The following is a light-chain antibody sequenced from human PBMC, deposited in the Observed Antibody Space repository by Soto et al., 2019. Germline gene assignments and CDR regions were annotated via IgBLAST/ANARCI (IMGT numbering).Light chain of an antibody. J-gene: IGKJ4*01. Sequence: EIVLTQSPATLSLSPGERATLSCRASQSVSSYLAWYQQKPGQAPRLLIYDASNRASGIPARFSGSGSGTDFTLTISSRQSEDFAVYYCQHYVNWPLTFGGGTKVESK. CDR3: QHYVNWPLT. CDR2: DAS. CDR1: QSVSSY. V-gene: IGKV3-11*01.